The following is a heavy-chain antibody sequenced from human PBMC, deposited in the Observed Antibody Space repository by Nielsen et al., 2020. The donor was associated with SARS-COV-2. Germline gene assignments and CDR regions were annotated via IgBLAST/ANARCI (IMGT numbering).Heavy chain of an antibody. Sequence: SETLSLTCIVSGGSISTGSHYWSWIRQPPGKGLEWIGYIFYRGNTNYNPSLKSRVTISVDTSKNQFSLKVNSVTAADTAVYFCARGYGSATYLGDWGQGSLVTVSS. CDR3: ARGYGSATYLGD. CDR1: GGSISTGSHY. V-gene: IGHV4-61*01. CDR2: IFYRGNT. D-gene: IGHD3-10*01. J-gene: IGHJ4*02.